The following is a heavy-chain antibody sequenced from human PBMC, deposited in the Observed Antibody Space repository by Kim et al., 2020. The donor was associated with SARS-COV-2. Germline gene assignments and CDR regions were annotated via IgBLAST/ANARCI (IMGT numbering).Heavy chain of an antibody. CDR3: AKDTGSSSWPEDAFDI. CDR2: ISWDGGST. CDR1: GFTFDDYA. V-gene: IGHV3-43D*03. Sequence: GGSLRLSCAASGFTFDDYAMHWVRQAPGKGLEWVSLISWDGGSTYYADSVKGRFTISRDNSKNSLYLQMNSLRAEDTALYYCAKDTGSSSWPEDAFDIWGQGTMVTVSS. D-gene: IGHD6-13*01. J-gene: IGHJ3*02.